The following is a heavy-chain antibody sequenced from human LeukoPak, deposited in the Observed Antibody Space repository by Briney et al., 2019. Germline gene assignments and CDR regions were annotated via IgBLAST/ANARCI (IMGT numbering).Heavy chain of an antibody. CDR2: IKQDGSEK. D-gene: IGHD3-10*01. J-gene: IGHJ4*02. CDR1: GFTFSSYW. CDR3: VRDKMDRAVTGSLFDY. V-gene: IGHV3-7*01. Sequence: TGGSLRLSCAVSGFTFSSYWMTWVRQPPGKELEWVANIKQDGSEKNYVDSVKGRFNVSRDNARNSVYLQMNSLRAEDTTVYFCVRDKMDRAVTGSLFDYWGQGTLVTVSS.